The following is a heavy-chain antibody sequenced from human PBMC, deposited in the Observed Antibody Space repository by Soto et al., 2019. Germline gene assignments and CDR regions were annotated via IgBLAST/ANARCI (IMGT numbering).Heavy chain of an antibody. Sequence: EVQLLVSGGDLVQPGGSLRLSCVASGLTFGSRAMSWVRQAPGEGLEWVSTITDNGGDSKSADSVRGRFAISRDNSKNILYLQMSSLRAEDSAVYYCARGSEDSYPGSRIFDFWGRGTLVTVSS. CDR2: ITDNGGDS. J-gene: IGHJ4*02. D-gene: IGHD3-10*01. CDR1: GLTFGSRA. V-gene: IGHV3-23*01. CDR3: ARGSEDSYPGSRIFDF.